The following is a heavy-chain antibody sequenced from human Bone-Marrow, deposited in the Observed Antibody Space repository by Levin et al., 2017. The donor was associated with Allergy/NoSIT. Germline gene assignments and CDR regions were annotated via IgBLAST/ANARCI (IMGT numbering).Heavy chain of an antibody. V-gene: IGHV3-48*03. CDR3: AGKPLSSWLYWYFDL. CDR1: GFSFNTYE. J-gene: IGHJ2*01. D-gene: IGHD6-19*01. Sequence: QHGESLKISCIASGFSFNTYEMNWVRQAPGKGLEWISYISGSGNTVYYADSVKGRFTISRDNARNSLYLHMNSLRPEDTAVYYCAGKPLSSWLYWYFDLWGRGTLVTVSS. CDR2: ISGSGNTV.